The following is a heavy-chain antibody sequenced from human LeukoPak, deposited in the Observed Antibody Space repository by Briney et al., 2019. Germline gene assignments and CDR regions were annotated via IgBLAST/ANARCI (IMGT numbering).Heavy chain of an antibody. V-gene: IGHV3-7*05. Sequence: GGSLRLSCAASGFTFSSYWMSWVRQAPGKGLEWVANIKQDGSDKYYVDSVKGRFTISRDNAENSLYLQMNSLRAEDTAVYYCAGSLGYCSAGSCFPFDYWGQGTLVTVSS. CDR2: IKQDGSDK. J-gene: IGHJ4*02. D-gene: IGHD2-15*01. CDR3: AGSLGYCSAGSCFPFDY. CDR1: GFTFSSYW.